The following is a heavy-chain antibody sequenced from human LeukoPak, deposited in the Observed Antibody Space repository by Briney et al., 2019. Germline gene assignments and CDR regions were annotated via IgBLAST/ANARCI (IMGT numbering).Heavy chain of an antibody. CDR2: ISYDGSNK. J-gene: IGHJ4*02. CDR1: GFTFSSYG. D-gene: IGHD5-24*01. Sequence: GGSLRLSCAASGFTFSSYGMHWVRQAPGKGLEWVAVISYDGSNKYYADSVKGRLTISRDNSKDTLYLQMNSLRAEDTAVYYCAKDAQRWLHVYYFDYWGQGTLVTVSS. CDR3: AKDAQRWLHVYYFDY. V-gene: IGHV3-30*18.